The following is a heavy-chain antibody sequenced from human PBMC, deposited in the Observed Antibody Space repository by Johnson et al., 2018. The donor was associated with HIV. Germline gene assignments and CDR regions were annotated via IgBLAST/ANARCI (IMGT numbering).Heavy chain of an antibody. CDR1: GFTFSSYA. CDR3: ARGIAVSNWVDI. CDR2: ISYDGSNK. Sequence: QVQLVESGGGLVQPGGSLRLSCVASGFTFSSYAMHWVHQAPGKGLEWVAVISYDGSNKYYADSVKGRFTISRDNSKNTLYLQMNSLRAEDTAVYYCARGIAVSNWVDIWGQGTMVTVSS. J-gene: IGHJ3*02. D-gene: IGHD6-19*01. V-gene: IGHV3-30*04.